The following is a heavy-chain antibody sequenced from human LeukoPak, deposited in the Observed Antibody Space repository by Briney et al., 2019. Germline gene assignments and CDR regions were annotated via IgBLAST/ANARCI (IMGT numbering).Heavy chain of an antibody. Sequence: GGSLRLSCAASGFTFSSYAMHWVRQAPGKGLEWVAVISYDGSNKYYADSVKGRFTISRDNSKNTLYLQMNSLRAEDTAVYYCARAFSVSGSSGYYSDAFDIWGXGTMVTVSS. D-gene: IGHD3-22*01. J-gene: IGHJ3*02. CDR3: ARAFSVSGSSGYYSDAFDI. CDR1: GFTFSSYA. V-gene: IGHV3-30-3*01. CDR2: ISYDGSNK.